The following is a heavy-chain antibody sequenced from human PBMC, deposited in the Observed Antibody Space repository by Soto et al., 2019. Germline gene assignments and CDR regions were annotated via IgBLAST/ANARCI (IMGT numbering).Heavy chain of an antibody. CDR3: ARISGTYYYDSSGYYSIDY. J-gene: IGHJ4*02. V-gene: IGHV4-59*08. D-gene: IGHD3-22*01. Sequence: TSETLSLTCTVSGGSISSYYWSWIRQPPGKGLEWIGYIYYSGSTNYNPSLKSRVTISVDTSKNQFSLKLSSVTAADTAVYYCARISGTYYYDSSGYYSIDYWGQGTLVTVSS. CDR2: IYYSGST. CDR1: GGSISSYY.